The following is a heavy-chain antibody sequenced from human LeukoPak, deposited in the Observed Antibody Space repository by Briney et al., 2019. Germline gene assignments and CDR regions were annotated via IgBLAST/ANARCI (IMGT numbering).Heavy chain of an antibody. V-gene: IGHV5-51*01. J-gene: IGHJ4*02. CDR2: IYPSDSDI. Sequence: GESLKISCKGSGYRFTNYWIGWVRQMPGKGLEWMGIIYPSDSDIRYSPSFQGQVTISADRSISTAYLQWSSLKASDTAMYYCAKLSIPSAVDCWGQGTLVTVSS. CDR1: GYRFTNYW. D-gene: IGHD6-6*01. CDR3: AKLSIPSAVDC.